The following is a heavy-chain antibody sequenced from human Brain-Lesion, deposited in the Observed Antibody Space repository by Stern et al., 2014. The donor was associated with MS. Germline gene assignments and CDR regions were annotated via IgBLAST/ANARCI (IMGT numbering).Heavy chain of an antibody. V-gene: IGHV4-61*01. J-gene: IGHJ4*02. CDR3: ASDASIFGVAIDY. CDR2: IFDGETT. CDR1: GGSVSSGSYY. Sequence: QVQLQESGPGLVKPSETLSLTCTVSGGSVSSGSYYWTWLRQTPGKGLEWIGYIFDGETTNYPPSLTSRVTISLDTSKNQFSLNLTSVPAADTAIYYCASDASIFGVAIDYWGQGTPVTVSS. D-gene: IGHD3-3*01.